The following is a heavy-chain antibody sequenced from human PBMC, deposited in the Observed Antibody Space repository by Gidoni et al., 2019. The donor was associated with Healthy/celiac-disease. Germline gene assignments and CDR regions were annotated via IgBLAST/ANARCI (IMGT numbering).Heavy chain of an antibody. V-gene: IGHV4-61*01. CDR3: ARAEESSGSYAAFDI. D-gene: IGHD3-10*01. CDR1: GGSVSSGSYY. J-gene: IGHJ3*02. Sequence: QVQLQESGPGLVKPSETLSLTCTVSGGSVSSGSYYWRWIRHPPGKGLEWIGYIYYSGSTNYNPSLKSRVTISVDTSKNQFSLKLSSVTAADTAVYYCARAEESSGSYAAFDIWGQGTMVTVSS. CDR2: IYYSGST.